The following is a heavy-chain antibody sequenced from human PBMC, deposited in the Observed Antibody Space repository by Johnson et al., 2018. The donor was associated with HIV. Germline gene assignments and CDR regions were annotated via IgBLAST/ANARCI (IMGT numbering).Heavy chain of an antibody. V-gene: IGHV3-73*01. D-gene: IGHD5-24*01. CDR2: IRSKANSYAT. CDR3: ARERRLASNAFDI. CDR1: GFTFSGSA. J-gene: IGHJ3*02. Sequence: VKLVESGGGVVQPGRSLRVSCAASGFTFSGSAMHWVRQASGKGLEWVGRIRSKANSYATAYAASVKGRFTISRDDSKNTAYLQMNSLRAEDTAVYYCARERRLASNAFDIWGQGTMVTVSS.